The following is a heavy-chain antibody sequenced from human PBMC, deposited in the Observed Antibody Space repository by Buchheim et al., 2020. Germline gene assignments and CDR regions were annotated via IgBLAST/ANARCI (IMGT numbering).Heavy chain of an antibody. V-gene: IGHV4-59*08. D-gene: IGHD4-17*01. J-gene: IGHJ4*02. CDR1: GGPISSYY. CDR2: IYYSGTT. Sequence: QVQLKESGPGLVKPSETLSLTCTVSGGPISSYYWRWLRQPPGKGLEWIGYIYYSGTTNYNPSLKSRVTISVDKSKNQFSLKLSSVTAADTAVYYCARRLDGDYGHYFDYWGQGTL. CDR3: ARRLDGDYGHYFDY.